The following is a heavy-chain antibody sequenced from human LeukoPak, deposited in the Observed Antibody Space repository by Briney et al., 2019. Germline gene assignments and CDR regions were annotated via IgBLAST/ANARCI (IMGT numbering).Heavy chain of an antibody. CDR2: ISGSVGNT. J-gene: IGHJ4*02. CDR3: ATTSIAAAVPGCFDY. CDR1: GFTFNSYA. Sequence: GGSLRLSCAASGFTFNSYALSWVRQAPGKGLEWVSAISGSVGNTYYADSVMGRFTISRDNSKNILYLQMNSLRAEDTAVYYCATTSIAAAVPGCFDYWGQGTLVTVFS. V-gene: IGHV3-23*01. D-gene: IGHD6-13*01.